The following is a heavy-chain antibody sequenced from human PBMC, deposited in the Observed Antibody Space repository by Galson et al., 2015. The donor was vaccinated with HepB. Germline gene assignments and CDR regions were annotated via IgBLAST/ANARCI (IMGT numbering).Heavy chain of an antibody. V-gene: IGHV3-9*01. CDR1: GFIFEDYA. CDR2: ISRNSGSI. J-gene: IGHJ4*02. Sequence: SLRLSRAGFGFIFEDYAMNWVRQAPGKGLEWVSGISRNSGSIDYADSVKGRFTISRDNAKTTLYLQMDILRAEDTAVYYCATPLVASRSEGWKESQLLRDDYWGQGTLVTVSS. D-gene: IGHD2-2*01. CDR3: ATPLVASRSEGWKESQLLRDDY.